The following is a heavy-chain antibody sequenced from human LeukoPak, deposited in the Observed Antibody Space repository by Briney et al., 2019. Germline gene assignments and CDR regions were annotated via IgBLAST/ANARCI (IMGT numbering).Heavy chain of an antibody. CDR1: GGSISSYY. J-gene: IGHJ3*02. CDR2: IYTSGST. V-gene: IGHV4-4*09. D-gene: IGHD6-19*01. CDR3: ARTSSGWREDAFDI. Sequence: SETLSLTCTVSGGSISSYYWSWIQQPPGKGLEWIGYIYTSGSTNYNPSLKSRITISVDTSKNQCSLKLSSVTAADTAVYYCARTSSGWREDAFDIWGQGTMVTVSS.